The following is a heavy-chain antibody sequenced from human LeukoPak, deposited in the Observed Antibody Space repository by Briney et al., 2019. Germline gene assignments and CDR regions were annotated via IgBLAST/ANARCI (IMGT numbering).Heavy chain of an antibody. Sequence: ASVKVSCKASGYTFTSYYMHRVRQAPGQGLEWMGIINPSGGSTSYAQKFQGRVTMTRDTSTSTVYMELSSLRSEDTAVYYCARASTVVTPLAYWGQGTLVTVSS. CDR3: ARASTVVTPLAY. V-gene: IGHV1-46*01. J-gene: IGHJ4*02. CDR2: INPSGGST. CDR1: GYTFTSYY. D-gene: IGHD4-23*01.